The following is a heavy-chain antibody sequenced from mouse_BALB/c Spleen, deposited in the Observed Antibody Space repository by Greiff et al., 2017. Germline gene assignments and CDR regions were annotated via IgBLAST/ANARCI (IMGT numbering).Heavy chain of an antibody. CDR1: GYTFSSYW. CDR2: ILPGSGST. CDR3: AISAYYVGRPY. J-gene: IGHJ2*01. D-gene: IGHD2-10*01. V-gene: IGHV1-9*01. Sequence: QVQLQQSGAELMKPGASVKISCKATGYTFSSYWIEWVKQRPGHGLEWIGEILPGSGSTNYNEKFKGKATFTADTSSNTAYMQLSSLTSEDSTVYYCAISAYYVGRPYWGQGTTLTVSS.